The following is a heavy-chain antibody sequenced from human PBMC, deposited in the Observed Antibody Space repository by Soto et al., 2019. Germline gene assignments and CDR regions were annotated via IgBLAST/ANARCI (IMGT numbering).Heavy chain of an antibody. CDR3: SRSSYYGGFGRFDY. V-gene: IGHV4-30-2*01. Sequence: QLQLQESGSGLVKPSQTLSLTCAVSGGSINSGGYSWSWIRQPPGKGLEWIGYIYHSGSTYYNPSLKSLVTISVDRSKNQCSLKVSSLTAADTAVYYCSRSSYYGGFGRFDYWGQGTLVTVSS. CDR2: IYHSGST. CDR1: GGSINSGGYS. D-gene: IGHD1-26*01. J-gene: IGHJ4*02.